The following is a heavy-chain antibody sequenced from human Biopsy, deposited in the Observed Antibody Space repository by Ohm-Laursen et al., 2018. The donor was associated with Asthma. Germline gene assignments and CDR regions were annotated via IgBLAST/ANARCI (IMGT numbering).Heavy chain of an antibody. Sequence: SDTLPLTWTVSGGSVSTGSYYWSWIRQPPGKGLEWLGYIYYTGSDNYNPSLKSRVTISVDTSKNQFSLRLNSVTAADTAVYYCARGPNYHGSGRAPIGMDVWGQGTTVTVSS. CDR1: GGSVSTGSYY. CDR2: IYYTGSD. CDR3: ARGPNYHGSGRAPIGMDV. D-gene: IGHD3-10*01. J-gene: IGHJ6*02. V-gene: IGHV4-61*01.